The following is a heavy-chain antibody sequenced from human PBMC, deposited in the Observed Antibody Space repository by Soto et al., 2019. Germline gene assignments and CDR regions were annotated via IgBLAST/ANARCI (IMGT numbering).Heavy chain of an antibody. V-gene: IGHV4-30-4*01. CDR2: IHYSGTT. D-gene: IGHD1-1*01. CDR3: TTGGDASKPGY. J-gene: IGHJ4*02. CDR1: GVSISSPHHN. Sequence: QVQLQESGPGLVEPSQTLSLTCTVSGVSISSPHHNWSWLRQYPGKRLEWIGVIHYSGTTYYNPSLKSRVAISVDTSRNEFSLRLSSVTAADTAVYYCTTGGDASKPGYGGEGTLVTVSS.